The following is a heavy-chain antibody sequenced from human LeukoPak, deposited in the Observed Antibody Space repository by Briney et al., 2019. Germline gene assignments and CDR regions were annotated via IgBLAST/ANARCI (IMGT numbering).Heavy chain of an antibody. Sequence: GGSLRLSCAASGFTFSSYAMSWVRQAPGKGLEWVSAISGSGGSTYYADSVKGRFTISRVNSKNTLYLQMNSLRAEDTAVYYCARVGYSYGLYYYYYMDVWGKGTTVTVSS. D-gene: IGHD5-18*01. CDR1: GFTFSSYA. V-gene: IGHV3-23*01. J-gene: IGHJ6*03. CDR3: ARVGYSYGLYYYYYMDV. CDR2: ISGSGGST.